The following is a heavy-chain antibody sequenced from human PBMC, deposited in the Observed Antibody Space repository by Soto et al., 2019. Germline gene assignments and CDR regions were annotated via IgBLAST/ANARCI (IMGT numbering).Heavy chain of an antibody. CDR3: ARQSIVGATDYYYYGMDV. Sequence: QVQLVESGGGVVQPGRSLRLSCAASGFTFSSYGMHWVRQAPGKGLEWVAVIWYDGSNKYYADSVKGRFTISRDNSKNTLYLQMNSLRAEDTAVYYCARQSIVGATDYYYYGMDVWGQGTTVTVSS. CDR2: IWYDGSNK. V-gene: IGHV3-33*01. J-gene: IGHJ6*02. CDR1: GFTFSSYG. D-gene: IGHD1-26*01.